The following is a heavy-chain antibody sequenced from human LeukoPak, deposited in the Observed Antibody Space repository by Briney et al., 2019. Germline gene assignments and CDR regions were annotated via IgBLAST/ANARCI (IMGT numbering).Heavy chain of an antibody. CDR1: GGTFSSYA. V-gene: IGHV1-69*05. Sequence: VASXKVSCKASGGTFSSYAISWVRQAPGQGLEWMGRIIPIFGTANYAQKFQGRVTITTDESTSTAYMELSSLRSEDTAVYYCATRRYCTNGVCPDYWGQGTLVTVSS. CDR2: IIPIFGTA. CDR3: ATRRYCTNGVCPDY. J-gene: IGHJ4*02. D-gene: IGHD2-8*01.